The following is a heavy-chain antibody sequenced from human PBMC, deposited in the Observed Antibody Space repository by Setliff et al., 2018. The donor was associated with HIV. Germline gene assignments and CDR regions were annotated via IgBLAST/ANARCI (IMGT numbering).Heavy chain of an antibody. CDR3: VRRDGRPLNGFDF. Sequence: PGESLKLSCQGSQYTFTTYWIGWVRQVPGRGLEWMALIYPSDSNIYYNPSFQDRVTISVEKPIATAYLQWSSLKTSDTAIYYCVRRDGRPLNGFDFWGQGTMVTVSS. CDR1: QYTFTTYW. J-gene: IGHJ3*01. D-gene: IGHD2-21*02. CDR2: IYPSDSNI. V-gene: IGHV5-51*01.